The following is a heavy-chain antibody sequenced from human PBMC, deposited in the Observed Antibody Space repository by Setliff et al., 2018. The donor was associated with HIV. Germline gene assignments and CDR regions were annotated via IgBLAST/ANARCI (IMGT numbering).Heavy chain of an antibody. CDR2: IYGSGDT. CDR3: ARVLPYNSALDN. CDR1: GFTLSNTY. Sequence: GGSLRLSCAASGFTLSNTYMAWVRQAQGKRPEWVSTIYGSGDTYHADSVKGRFTLYRDTSKNTMYLQMNSLRREDTALYYCARVLPYNSALDNWGQGTLVTVSS. V-gene: IGHV3-66*02. D-gene: IGHD6-25*01. J-gene: IGHJ4*02.